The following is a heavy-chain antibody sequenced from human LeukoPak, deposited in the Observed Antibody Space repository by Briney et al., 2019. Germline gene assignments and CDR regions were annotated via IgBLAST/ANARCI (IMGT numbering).Heavy chain of an antibody. CDR1: GGSISTYY. Sequence: SETLSLTCTVSGGSISTYYWSWIRQPPGKGLEWIGYINYSGSTNYNPSLKSRVSISVDTSKNQFSLKLTSVTAADTAVYFCARHRDYYDTWGHGTLVTVSS. D-gene: IGHD3-22*01. J-gene: IGHJ4*01. V-gene: IGHV4-59*08. CDR2: INYSGST. CDR3: ARHRDYYDT.